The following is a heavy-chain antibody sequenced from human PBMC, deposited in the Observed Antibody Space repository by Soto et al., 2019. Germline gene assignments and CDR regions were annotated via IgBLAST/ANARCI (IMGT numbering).Heavy chain of an antibody. V-gene: IGHV3-23*01. CDR3: AKDSLARGDTAMVYYFDY. CDR1: GFTFSSYA. Sequence: PGGSLRLSCAASGFTFSSYAMSWVRQAPGKGLEWVSAISGSGGSTYYADSVKGRFTISRDNSKNTLYLQMNSLRAEDTAVYYCAKDSLARGDTAMVYYFDYWGQGTLVTVSS. J-gene: IGHJ4*02. D-gene: IGHD5-18*01. CDR2: ISGSGGST.